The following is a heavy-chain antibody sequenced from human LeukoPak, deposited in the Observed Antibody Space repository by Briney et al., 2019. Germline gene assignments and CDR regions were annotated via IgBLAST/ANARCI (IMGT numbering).Heavy chain of an antibody. Sequence: SETLSLTCTVSGGSISSVDHSWSWIRQPPGKDLEWIGYIYYSGRTNYNPSLKSRVTISVDTSKNQFSLNLSSVTAADTAVYYCARVDYGGNSGYFDFWGQGTLVTVSS. D-gene: IGHD4-23*01. J-gene: IGHJ4*02. CDR1: GGSISSVDHS. V-gene: IGHV4-31*03. CDR2: IYYSGRT. CDR3: ARVDYGGNSGYFDF.